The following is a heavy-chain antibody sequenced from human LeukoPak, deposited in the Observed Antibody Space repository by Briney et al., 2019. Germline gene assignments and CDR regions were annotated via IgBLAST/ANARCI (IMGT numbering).Heavy chain of an antibody. CDR1: GGSISSYY. CDR2: IYYSGST. V-gene: IGHV4-59*12. J-gene: IGHJ5*02. CDR3: ARKIVVIAATLRWFDP. D-gene: IGHD2-15*01. Sequence: KPSETLSLTCTVSGGSISSYYWSWIRQPPGKGLEWIGYIYYSGSTNYNPSLKSRVTISVDTSKNQFSLKLSSVTAADTAVYYCARKIVVIAATLRWFDPWGQGTLVTVSS.